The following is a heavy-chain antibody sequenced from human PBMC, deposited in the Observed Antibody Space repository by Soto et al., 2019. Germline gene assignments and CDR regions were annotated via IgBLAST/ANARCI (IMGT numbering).Heavy chain of an antibody. Sequence: PGGSLRLSCAASGFTFSSYWMHWVRQAPGKGLVWVSRINSDGSSTSYADSVKGRFTISRDNAKNTLYLQMNRLRAEDTAVYYCARDPGRSRNCFDPWGQGTLVTVSS. J-gene: IGHJ5*02. CDR1: GFTFSSYW. V-gene: IGHV3-74*01. CDR2: INSDGSST. D-gene: IGHD6-13*01. CDR3: ARDPGRSRNCFDP.